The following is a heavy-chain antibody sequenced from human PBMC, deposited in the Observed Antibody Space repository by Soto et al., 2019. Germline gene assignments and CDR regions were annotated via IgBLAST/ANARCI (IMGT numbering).Heavy chain of an antibody. V-gene: IGHV3-48*02. CDR1: GFKFSDYS. J-gene: IGHJ4*02. Sequence: EVQLVESGGGFTQAGGSLRLSCAASGFKFSDYSFNWVRQGPGRGLEWIAFISTVADITYYADSVKGRFAISRDNAENSVFLQMNSLRDEDTAVYYCATDRWVTTRSFDFWGQGTLVAVS. D-gene: IGHD4-17*01. CDR2: ISTVADIT. CDR3: ATDRWVTTRSFDF.